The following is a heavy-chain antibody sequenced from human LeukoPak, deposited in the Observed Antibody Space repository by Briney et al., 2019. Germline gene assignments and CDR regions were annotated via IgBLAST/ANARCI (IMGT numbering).Heavy chain of an antibody. D-gene: IGHD5-18*01. CDR3: ATRGYSYGSHYYYGMDV. J-gene: IGHJ6*02. V-gene: IGHV5-51*01. Sequence: GESLQISCKGSGYSFTSYWIGWVRPMPGKGLEWMGIICPGDSDTRYSPSFQGQVTISADKSISTAYLQWSSLKASDTAMYYCATRGYSYGSHYYYGMDVWGQGTTVTVSS. CDR1: GYSFTSYW. CDR2: ICPGDSDT.